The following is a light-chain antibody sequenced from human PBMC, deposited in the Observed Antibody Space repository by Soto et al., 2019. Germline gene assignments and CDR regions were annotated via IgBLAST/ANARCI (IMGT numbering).Light chain of an antibody. CDR2: SAS. V-gene: IGKV3-15*01. CDR1: QSVSDK. J-gene: IGKJ5*01. CDR3: HQYSKWPPIT. Sequence: EILMTQSPATLSLSPGDISILSCRSSQSVSDKLAWYRQKPGQAPRLLIYSASTRATGIPARFSGAGSGTEFTLTINGLQSEDFAVYYCHQYSKWPPITFGQGTRLEIK.